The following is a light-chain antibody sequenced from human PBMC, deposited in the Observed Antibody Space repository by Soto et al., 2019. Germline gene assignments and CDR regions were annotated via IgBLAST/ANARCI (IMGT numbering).Light chain of an antibody. CDR1: QNVNIN. J-gene: IGKJ2*01. V-gene: IGKV3-15*01. CDR2: GAT. Sequence: EIVMTQSPATLSVSPGERATLSCRASQNVNINLAWYQQKPGQSPRLLIYGATTRATGIPARFSGSGSGTDLTLTISSLQSEDFAVYYCQQYNKWRSVGQGTKLEIK. CDR3: QQYNKWRS.